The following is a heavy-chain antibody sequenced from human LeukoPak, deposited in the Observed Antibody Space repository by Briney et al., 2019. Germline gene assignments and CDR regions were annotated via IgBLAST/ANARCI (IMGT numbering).Heavy chain of an antibody. CDR1: GGSFSGYY. Sequence: PSETLSLTCAVYGGSFSGYYWSWIRQPPGKGLEWIGEINHSGSTNYNPSLKSRVTISVDTSRNQFSLKLSSVTAADTAVYYCARHYDILTDTEPGFDLWGRGTLVTVSS. D-gene: IGHD3-9*01. V-gene: IGHV4-34*01. CDR2: INHSGST. J-gene: IGHJ2*01. CDR3: ARHYDILTDTEPGFDL.